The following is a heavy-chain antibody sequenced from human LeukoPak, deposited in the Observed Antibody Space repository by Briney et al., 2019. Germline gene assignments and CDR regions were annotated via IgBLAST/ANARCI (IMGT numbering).Heavy chain of an antibody. V-gene: IGHV1-69*04. CDR3: AEGYCSSTSCKNWFDP. J-gene: IGHJ5*02. CDR1: GGTFSSYA. CDR2: IIPILGIA. D-gene: IGHD2-2*01. Sequence: ASVKVSCKASGGTFSSYAISWVRQAPGQGLEWMGRIIPILGIANYAQKFQGRVTITADKSTSTAYMELSSLRSEDTAVYYCAEGYCSSTSCKNWFDPWGQGTLVTVSS.